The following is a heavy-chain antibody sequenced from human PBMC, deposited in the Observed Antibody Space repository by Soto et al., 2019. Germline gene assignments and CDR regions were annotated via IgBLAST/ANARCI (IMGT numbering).Heavy chain of an antibody. CDR3: ASSVPLDPLEYFQH. V-gene: IGHV4-30-2*01. CDR1: GGSISSGGYS. Sequence: SETLSLTCAVSGGSISSGGYSWSWIRQPPGKGLEWIGYIYHSGSTYYNPSLKSQVTISVDRSKNQFSLKLSSVTAADTAVYYCASSVPLDPLEYFQHWGQGTLVTVSS. CDR2: IYHSGST. J-gene: IGHJ1*01.